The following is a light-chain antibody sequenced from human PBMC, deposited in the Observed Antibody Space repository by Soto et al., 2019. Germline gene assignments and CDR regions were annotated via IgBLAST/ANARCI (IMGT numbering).Light chain of an antibody. CDR1: SSDVGGYNY. CDR3: SSYTASSTLV. V-gene: IGLV2-14*03. CDR2: EVS. J-gene: IGLJ1*01. Sequence: QSVLTQPPSVSGAPGQRVTISCTGTSSDVGGYNYVSWSQQHPGKAPKLLISEVSNRPSGVSNRFSGSKSGNTASLTISGLQADDEADYYCSSYTASSTLVFGTGTKLTVL.